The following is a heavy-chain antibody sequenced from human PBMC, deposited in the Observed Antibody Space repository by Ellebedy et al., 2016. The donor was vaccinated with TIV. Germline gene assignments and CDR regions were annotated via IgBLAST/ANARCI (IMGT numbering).Heavy chain of an antibody. D-gene: IGHD1-26*01. J-gene: IGHJ5*02. Sequence: PGGSLRLSCVVSGFSFSSYSMTWVRQAPGKGLEYVAVISGIGVYAYYADSVKGRFTIFKDESQNTLFLQMNSLRADDTAIYYCAKLPSARRARDVGVAWFGPWGRGTLVTVSS. CDR2: ISGIGVYA. V-gene: IGHV3-23*01. CDR3: AKLPSARRARDVGVAWFGP. CDR1: GFSFSSYS.